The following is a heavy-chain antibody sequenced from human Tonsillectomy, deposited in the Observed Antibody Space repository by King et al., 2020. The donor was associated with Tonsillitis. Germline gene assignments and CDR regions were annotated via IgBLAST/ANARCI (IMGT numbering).Heavy chain of an antibody. CDR3: ARAGVPAALYGMDV. CDR2: INPNSGGT. CDR1: GYTVTGYF. J-gene: IGHJ6*02. V-gene: IGHV1-2*02. D-gene: IGHD2-2*01. Sequence: VQLVQSGAEVKKPGASVKVSCKASGYTVTGYFIHWVRQAPGQGLEWMGWINPNSGGTNYAQKFQGRVTMTRDTSISTAYMELSRLRSDDTAVYYCARAGVPAALYGMDVWGQGTTVTVSS.